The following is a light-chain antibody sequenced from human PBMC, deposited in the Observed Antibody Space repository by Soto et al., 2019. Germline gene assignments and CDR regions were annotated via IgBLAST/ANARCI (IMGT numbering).Light chain of an antibody. CDR3: AAWDDSVTGHYV. V-gene: IGLV1-47*01. J-gene: IGLJ1*01. CDR1: SSNIGNNY. CDR2: SNN. Sequence: QSVLPQPPSASGAPGQRVTISCSGNSSNIGNNYVYWFQQHPGSAPKLLIYSNNQRPSGVPARFSASKSGTSASLAISGLRSEDEADYSCAAWDDSVTGHYVFGTGTKVTVL.